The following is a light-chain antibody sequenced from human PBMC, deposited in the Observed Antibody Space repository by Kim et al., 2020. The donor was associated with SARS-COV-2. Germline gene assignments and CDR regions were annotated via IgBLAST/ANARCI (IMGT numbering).Light chain of an antibody. CDR1: SSDVGGYNY. Sequence: ITISCTGTSSDVGGYNYVSWYQQHPGKAPKLMIYDVSNRPSGVSNRFSGSKSGNTASPTISGLQAEDEADYYCSSYTSSSTLYVVFGGGTKLTVL. CDR3: SSYTSSSTLYVV. J-gene: IGLJ2*01. CDR2: DVS. V-gene: IGLV2-14*03.